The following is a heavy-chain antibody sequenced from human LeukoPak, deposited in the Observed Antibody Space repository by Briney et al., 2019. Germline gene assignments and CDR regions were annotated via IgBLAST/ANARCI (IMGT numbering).Heavy chain of an antibody. CDR1: GFTFSSYG. D-gene: IGHD3-10*01. CDR2: ISSSGSTI. Sequence: GGSLRLSCAASGFTFSSYGMSWVRQAPGKGLEWVSYISSSGSTIYYADSVKGRFTISRDNAKNSLYLQMNSLRAEDTAVYYCARDRSPTYYYGSGSTPFDYWGQGTLVTVSS. CDR3: ARDRSPTYYYGSGSTPFDY. V-gene: IGHV3-48*04. J-gene: IGHJ4*02.